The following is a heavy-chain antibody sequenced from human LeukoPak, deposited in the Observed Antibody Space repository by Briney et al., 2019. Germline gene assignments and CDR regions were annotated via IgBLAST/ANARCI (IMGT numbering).Heavy chain of an antibody. J-gene: IGHJ4*02. V-gene: IGHV3-21*01. CDR2: ISSSSSYI. Sequence: GGSLRLSCAASGFTFSSYSMNWVRQAPGKGLEWVSSISSSSSYIYYADSVKGRFTISRVNAKNSLYLQMNSLRAEDTAVYYCARDQWSGESLLYWGQGTLVTVSS. CDR1: GFTFSSYS. CDR3: ARDQWSGESLLY. D-gene: IGHD3-10*01.